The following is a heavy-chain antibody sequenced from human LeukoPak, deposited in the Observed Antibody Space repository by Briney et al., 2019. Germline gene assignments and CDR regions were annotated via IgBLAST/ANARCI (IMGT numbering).Heavy chain of an antibody. CDR1: GFTFSSYA. CDR3: AKDDFKEDTGPEYFQH. J-gene: IGHJ1*01. D-gene: IGHD5-18*01. CDR2: ISGSGGST. Sequence: PGGSLRLSCAASGFTFSSYAMSWVRQAPGKGLEWVSAISGSGGSTCYADSVKGRFTISRDNSKNTLYLQMNSLRAEDTAVYYCAKDDFKEDTGPEYFQHWGQGTLVTVSS. V-gene: IGHV3-23*01.